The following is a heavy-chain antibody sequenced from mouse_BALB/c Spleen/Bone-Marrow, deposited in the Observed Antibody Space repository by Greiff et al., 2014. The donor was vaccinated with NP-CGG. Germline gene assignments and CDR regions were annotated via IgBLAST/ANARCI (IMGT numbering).Heavy chain of an antibody. V-gene: IGHV14-3*02. D-gene: IGHD1-1*01. CDR2: IDPANGNT. CDR3: AYGSSYDYFDY. J-gene: IGHJ2*01. CDR1: GFNIKDTY. Sequence: EVKLVESGAELVKPGASVKLSCTASGFNIKDTYMHWVKQRPEQGLEWIGRIDPANGNTKYDPKFQGKATITADTSPNTAYLQLSSLTSEDTAVYYCAYGSSYDYFDYWGQGTTLTVSS.